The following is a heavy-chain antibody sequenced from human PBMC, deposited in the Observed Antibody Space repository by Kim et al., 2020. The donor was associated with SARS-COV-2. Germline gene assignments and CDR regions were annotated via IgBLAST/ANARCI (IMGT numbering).Heavy chain of an antibody. D-gene: IGHD1-26*01. CDR3: ARRRRWELLLDY. V-gene: IGHV5-10-1*01. J-gene: IGHJ4*02. Sequence: NYSPSFQGHVTISADKSISTAYLQCSSLKASDTAMYYCARRRRWELLLDYWGQGTLVTVSS.